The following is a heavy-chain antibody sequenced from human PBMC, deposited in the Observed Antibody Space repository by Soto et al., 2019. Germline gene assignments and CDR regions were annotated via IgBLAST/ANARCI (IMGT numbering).Heavy chain of an antibody. CDR3: ATSNWFDP. CDR1: GGSISSRGYY. Sequence: QLQLQESGPGLVKPSETLSLTCTVSGGSISSRGYYWGWIRQPPGKGLEWIGTIYYSGSTYYNPSLTSRVTISVDTSKNQLSLKLSSVPAADTAVYYCATSNWFDPWGQGTLVTVSS. V-gene: IGHV4-39*01. CDR2: IYYSGST. J-gene: IGHJ5*02.